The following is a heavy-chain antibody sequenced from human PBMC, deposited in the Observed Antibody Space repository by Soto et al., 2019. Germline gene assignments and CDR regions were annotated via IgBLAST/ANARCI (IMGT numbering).Heavy chain of an antibody. CDR3: ARALPYCSGGSCPQAEEY. D-gene: IGHD2-15*01. J-gene: IGHJ4*02. CDR1: GYTFTGNY. V-gene: IGHV1-2*02. CDR2: INPNSGGT. Sequence: ASVTVSCTASGYTFTGNYMHWVRQAPGQGLEWMGWINPNSGGTNYAQKFQGRVTMTRDTSISTAYMELSRLRSDDTAVYYGARALPYCSGGSCPQAEEYWGQGTLVTVSS.